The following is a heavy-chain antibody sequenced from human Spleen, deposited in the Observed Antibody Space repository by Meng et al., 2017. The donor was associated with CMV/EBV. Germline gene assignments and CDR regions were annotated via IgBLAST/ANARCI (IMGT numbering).Heavy chain of an antibody. CDR3: ARENWTQGQVDY. CDR2: IYNDGGA. V-gene: IGHV3-53*01. Sequence: SFAASGLTVTSNYRSWVRQAPGKGLEWVSIIYNDGGAFYADSVKGRFIISRDNSKNTLYLQMNSLRAEDTAVYYCARENWTQGQVDYWGQGTLVTVSS. D-gene: IGHD3/OR15-3a*01. J-gene: IGHJ4*02. CDR1: GLTVTSNY.